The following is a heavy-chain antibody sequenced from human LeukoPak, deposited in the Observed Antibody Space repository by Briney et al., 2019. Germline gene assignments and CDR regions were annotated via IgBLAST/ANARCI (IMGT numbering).Heavy chain of an antibody. CDR3: AREYHDILTGYSRRYYYMDV. CDR1: GFTFSSYS. V-gene: IGHV3-21*01. Sequence: GGSLRLSCAASGFTFSSYSMSWVRQAPGKGLEWVSSISSSSSYIYYADSVKGRFTISRDNAKNSLYLQMNSLRAEDTAVYYCAREYHDILTGYSRRYYYMDVWGKGTTVTVSS. CDR2: ISSSSSYI. D-gene: IGHD3-9*01. J-gene: IGHJ6*03.